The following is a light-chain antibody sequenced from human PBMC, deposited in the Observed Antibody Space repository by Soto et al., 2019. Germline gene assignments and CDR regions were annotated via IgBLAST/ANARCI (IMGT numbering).Light chain of an antibody. Sequence: EIVLTQSPATLSLSPGERATLSCRASQSVSSYVAWYQHKPGQTPRLLIFHASNRATGIPARFSGSGSGTDFTLTISSLEPEDFAVYYCQQRSNWPPSFGPGTKVDIK. CDR3: QQRSNWPPS. CDR1: QSVSSY. J-gene: IGKJ3*01. CDR2: HAS. V-gene: IGKV3-11*01.